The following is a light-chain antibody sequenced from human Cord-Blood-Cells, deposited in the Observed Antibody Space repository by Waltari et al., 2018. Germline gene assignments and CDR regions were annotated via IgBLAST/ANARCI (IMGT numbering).Light chain of an antibody. V-gene: IGKV3-15*01. Sequence: EIVMTQSPATLSVSPGERATLSCRASQSVSSNLAWYQQKPGQAPRLLFYGASTRATGIPARFSGSGSGTEFTLTISSLQSEDFAAYYCQQYNNWPYTFGQGTKLEIK. J-gene: IGKJ2*01. CDR3: QQYNNWPYT. CDR2: GAS. CDR1: QSVSSN.